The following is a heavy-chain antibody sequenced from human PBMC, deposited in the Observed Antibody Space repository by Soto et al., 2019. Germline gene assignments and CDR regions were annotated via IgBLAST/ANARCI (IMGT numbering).Heavy chain of an antibody. Sequence: EVQLVESGGGLVQPGGSLRLSCAASGFTFSSYWMSWVRQAPGKGLEWVANIKQDGSEKYYVDSEKGRFTISRDNAKNSLYLQMNSLRAEDTAVYYCARDGELWFGESPQFDYWGQGTLVTVSS. CDR3: ARDGELWFGESPQFDY. J-gene: IGHJ4*02. D-gene: IGHD3-10*01. CDR1: GFTFSSYW. V-gene: IGHV3-7*01. CDR2: IKQDGSEK.